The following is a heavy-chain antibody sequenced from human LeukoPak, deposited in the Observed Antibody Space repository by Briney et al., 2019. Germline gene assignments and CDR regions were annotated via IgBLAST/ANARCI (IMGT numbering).Heavy chain of an antibody. D-gene: IGHD1-26*01. CDR2: IYSGGST. V-gene: IGHV3-53*01. J-gene: IGHJ3*02. CDR3: ARDGSGSYSAFDI. Sequence: GGSLRLSCAASGFTVSSNYMSWVRQAPGKGLEWVSVIYSGGSTYYADSVKGRFTISRDNAKNSLYLQMNSLRAEDTAEYYCARDGSGSYSAFDIWGQGTMVTVSS. CDR1: GFTVSSNY.